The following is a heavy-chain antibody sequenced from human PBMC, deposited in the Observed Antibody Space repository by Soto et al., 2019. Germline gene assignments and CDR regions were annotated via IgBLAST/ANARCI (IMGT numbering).Heavy chain of an antibody. D-gene: IGHD1-26*01. CDR2: IYYSGST. J-gene: IGHJ4*02. CDR1: GGSISSSSYY. CDR3: ARRGIVGAIDY. Sequence: QLQLQESGPGLVKPSETLSLTCTVSGGSISSSSYYWGWIRQPPGKGLEWIGSIYYSGSTYYNPSLKSRVTISVDTSKNQFSLKLSSVTAADTAVYYCARRGIVGAIDYWGQGTLVTVSS. V-gene: IGHV4-39*01.